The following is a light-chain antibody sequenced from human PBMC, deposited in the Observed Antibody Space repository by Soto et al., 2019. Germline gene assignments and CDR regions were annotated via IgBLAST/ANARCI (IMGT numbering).Light chain of an antibody. J-gene: IGKJ4*01. CDR1: HSITGY. Sequence: DIQMTQSPSSLSASVGDRVTITCRSSHSITGYLNWYQQKPGKAPNLLIYSASSLHGGVPSRFSGGGSGTDFTLTISRLQPEDSATYFCQQSYATPHTFGGGTKVEI. CDR2: SAS. V-gene: IGKV1-39*01. CDR3: QQSYATPHT.